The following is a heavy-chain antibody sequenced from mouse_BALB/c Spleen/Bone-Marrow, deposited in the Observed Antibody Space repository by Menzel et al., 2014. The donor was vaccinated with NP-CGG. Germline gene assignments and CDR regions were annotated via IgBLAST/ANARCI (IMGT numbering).Heavy chain of an antibody. CDR1: GYTFTSYW. CDR2: INPSNGRT. CDR3: ARYDGPAWFAY. V-gene: IGHV1S81*02. J-gene: IGHJ3*01. D-gene: IGHD2-3*01. Sequence: VQLQQSGAELVKPGASVKLSCKASGYTFTSYWIHWVKLRPGQGLEWIGEINPSNGRTNYNEKFKNKATLTVDKSSSTAYIQLSSLTSEDSAVYYCARYDGPAWFAYRGQGTLVPVSA.